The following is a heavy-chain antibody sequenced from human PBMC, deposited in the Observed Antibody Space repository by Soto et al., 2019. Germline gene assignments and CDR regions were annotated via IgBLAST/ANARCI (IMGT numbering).Heavy chain of an antibody. CDR2: IYYSGST. CDR1: GGSISSYY. V-gene: IGHV4-59*01. Sequence: SETLSLTCTVSGGSISSYYWSWIRQPPGKGLEWIGYIYYSGSTNYNPSLKSRVTISVDTSKNQFSLKLSSVTAADTAVYYCARAAYSSSWENIPYYYYYGMDVWGQGNTVTLSS. J-gene: IGHJ6*02. D-gene: IGHD6-13*01. CDR3: ARAAYSSSWENIPYYYYYGMDV.